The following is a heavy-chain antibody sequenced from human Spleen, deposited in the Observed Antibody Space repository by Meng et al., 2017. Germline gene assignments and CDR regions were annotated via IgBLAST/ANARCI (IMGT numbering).Heavy chain of an antibody. CDR2: IKQDGSEK. Sequence: GESLKISCAASGFSVSHNYMSWVRQAPGKGLEWVANIKQDGSEKYHVDSVKGRFTISRDNAKNSLYLEMNSLRVEDTAVYYCARVEKYYYDSRGYGWFDPWGQGTLVTVSS. CDR3: ARVEKYYYDSRGYGWFDP. V-gene: IGHV3-7*01. CDR1: GFSVSHNY. J-gene: IGHJ5*02. D-gene: IGHD3-22*01.